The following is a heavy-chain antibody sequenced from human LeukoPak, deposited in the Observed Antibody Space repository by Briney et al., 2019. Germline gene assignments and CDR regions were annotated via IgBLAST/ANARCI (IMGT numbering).Heavy chain of an antibody. CDR1: GGSISSGGYS. Sequence: SETLSLTCAVSGGSISSGGYSWSWIRHPPGKGLEWIGCMYHSGSTYYNPSLKSRVTISVDRSKNQFSLKLSSVTAADTAVYYCASAFLYYDFWSGYWFPGSYFDYWGQGTLVTVSS. CDR3: ASAFLYYDFWSGYWFPGSYFDY. J-gene: IGHJ4*02. D-gene: IGHD3-3*01. CDR2: MYHSGST. V-gene: IGHV4-30-2*01.